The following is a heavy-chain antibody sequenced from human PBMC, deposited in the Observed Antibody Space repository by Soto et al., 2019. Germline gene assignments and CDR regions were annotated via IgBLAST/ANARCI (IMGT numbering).Heavy chain of an antibody. Sequence: GESLKISCQGSGYSFTSYWIGWVRQMPGKGLEWMGIIYPGDSDTRYSPSFQGQVTISADKSISTAYLQWSSLRASDTAIYYCARTFYYYASVIYRPLDYWGQGTLVTVSS. J-gene: IGHJ4*02. D-gene: IGHD3-10*01. CDR1: GYSFTSYW. CDR3: ARTFYYYASVIYRPLDY. V-gene: IGHV5-51*01. CDR2: IYPGDSDT.